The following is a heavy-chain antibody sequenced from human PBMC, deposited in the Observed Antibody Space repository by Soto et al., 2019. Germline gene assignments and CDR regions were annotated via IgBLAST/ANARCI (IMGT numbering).Heavy chain of an antibody. CDR1: GYTFTSYG. CDR3: AGDPPFSLVAATDRDY. Sequence: ASVKVSCKASGYTFTSYGISWVRQAPGQGLEWMGWISAYNGNTNYAKKLQGRVTMTTDTSTSTAYMGLRSLRSDDTAVYYCAGDPPFSLVAATDRDYWGQGTLVTVSS. D-gene: IGHD2-15*01. CDR2: ISAYNGNT. V-gene: IGHV1-18*01. J-gene: IGHJ4*02.